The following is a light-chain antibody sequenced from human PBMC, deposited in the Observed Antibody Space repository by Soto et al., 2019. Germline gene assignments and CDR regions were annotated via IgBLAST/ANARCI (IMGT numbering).Light chain of an antibody. CDR2: AAS. J-gene: IGKJ3*01. CDR1: QSISSY. V-gene: IGKV1-39*01. Sequence: DIQTTQSPSSLSASVGDRVTITCRASQSISSYLNWYQQKPGKAPKLLIYAASSLQSGVPSRFSGTGSGTDFTLTVSSLQPEDFATYYCQQSYGTPFTFGPGTKVDIK. CDR3: QQSYGTPFT.